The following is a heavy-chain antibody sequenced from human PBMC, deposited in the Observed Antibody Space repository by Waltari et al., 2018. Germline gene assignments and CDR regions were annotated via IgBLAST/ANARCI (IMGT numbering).Heavy chain of an antibody. CDR1: SGSIKRDNYY. Sequence: QLQLQESGPGLVKPSETLSLNCTVSSGSIKRDNYYWGWVRQPPGMPLEWIGSIYYSGSTFHNPSPTSRVIMSVDPSKNQLSLRLRSATAADTAIYYCVRHLFGSGNYYYFESWGQGALVTVSS. CDR3: VRHLFGSGNYYYFES. CDR2: IYYSGST. J-gene: IGHJ4*02. D-gene: IGHD3-10*01. V-gene: IGHV4-39*01.